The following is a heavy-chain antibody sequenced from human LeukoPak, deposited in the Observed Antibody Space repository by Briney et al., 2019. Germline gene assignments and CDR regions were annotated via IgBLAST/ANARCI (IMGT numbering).Heavy chain of an antibody. CDR3: ARDGQSRGGFDP. CDR2: IIPIFGTA. J-gene: IGHJ5*02. CDR1: GGTFSSYA. Sequence: SVKVSCKASGGTFSSYAISWVRQAPGQGLEWMGRIIPIFGTANYAQKFQGRVTITTDESTSTAYMELSSLRSEDTAVYYCARDGQSRGGFDPWGQGTLVTVSP. D-gene: IGHD3-10*01. V-gene: IGHV1-69*05.